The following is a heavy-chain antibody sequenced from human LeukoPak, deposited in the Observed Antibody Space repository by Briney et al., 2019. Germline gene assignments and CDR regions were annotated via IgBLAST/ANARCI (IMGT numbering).Heavy chain of an antibody. CDR3: ARLGGYGLSSEINWFDP. J-gene: IGHJ5*02. V-gene: IGHV4-39*01. CDR2: IYYSGST. Sequence: SETLSLTCTVFGGSISSSSYYWGWIRQPPGKGLEWIGSIYYSGSTYYNPSLKSRVTISVDTSKNQFSLKLSSVTAADTAVYYCARLGGYGLSSEINWFDPWGQGTLVTVSS. CDR1: GGSISSSSYY. D-gene: IGHD5-18*01.